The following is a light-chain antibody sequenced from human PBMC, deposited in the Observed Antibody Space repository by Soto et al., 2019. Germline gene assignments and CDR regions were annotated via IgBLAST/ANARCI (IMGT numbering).Light chain of an antibody. V-gene: IGKV3-11*01. CDR2: DAS. CDR3: QQRSNWPPGALT. CDR1: QSVSSY. Sequence: EIVLTQSPATLSLSPGERATLSCRASQSVSSYLAWYQQKPGQAPRLLIYDASNRATGIPARFSSSGSGTDFTLTITSLEPADFAVYYCQQRSNWPPGALTFGGGTKVEIK. J-gene: IGKJ4*01.